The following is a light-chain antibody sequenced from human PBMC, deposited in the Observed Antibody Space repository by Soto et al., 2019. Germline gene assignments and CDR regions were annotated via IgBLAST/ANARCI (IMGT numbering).Light chain of an antibody. CDR2: QVS. CDR3: MQGTHWPQT. J-gene: IGKJ1*01. CDR1: QSLVHSDGNTY. V-gene: IGKV2-30*02. Sequence: DVVMTQSPLSLPVTLGQPASISCSCSQSLVHSDGNTYLSWFQQRPGQSPRRLIYQVSHRDSGVPDRFRGGGSGTDFTLKISRVEAEDVGAYYCMQGTHWPQTFGPGTKADIK.